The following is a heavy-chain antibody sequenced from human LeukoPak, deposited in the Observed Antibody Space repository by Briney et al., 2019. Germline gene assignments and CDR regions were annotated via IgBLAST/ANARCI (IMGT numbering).Heavy chain of an antibody. J-gene: IGHJ6*02. Sequence: ASVKVSCKASGYTFAGYYMHWVRQAPGQGLEWMGWINPNSGGTNYAQKFQGRVTMTRDTSISTAYMELSRLRSDDTAVCYCARGGGPDSSWYPGYYYYGMDVWGQGTTVTVSS. CDR2: INPNSGGT. CDR3: ARGGGPDSSWYPGYYYYGMDV. V-gene: IGHV1-2*02. CDR1: GYTFAGYY. D-gene: IGHD6-13*01.